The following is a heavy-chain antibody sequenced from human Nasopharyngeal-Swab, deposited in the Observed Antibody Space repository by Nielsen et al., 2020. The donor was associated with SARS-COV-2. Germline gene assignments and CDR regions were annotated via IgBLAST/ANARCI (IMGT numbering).Heavy chain of an antibody. D-gene: IGHD3-9*01. CDR3: TTDRHYDILTGYYYMDV. Sequence: GGSLRLSCAASGFTFSNAWMSWVRQAPGKGLEWVGRIKSKTDGGATDYAAPVKGRFTISRDDSKNTLYLQVNSLKTEDTAVYYCTTDRHYDILTGYYYMDVWGKGTTVTVSS. J-gene: IGHJ6*03. V-gene: IGHV3-15*01. CDR1: GFTFSNAW. CDR2: IKSKTDGGAT.